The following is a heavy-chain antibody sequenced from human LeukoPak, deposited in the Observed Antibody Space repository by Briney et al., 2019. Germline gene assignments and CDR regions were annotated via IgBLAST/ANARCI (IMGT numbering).Heavy chain of an antibody. J-gene: IGHJ4*02. D-gene: IGHD2-15*01. CDR1: GGSISSYY. Sequence: SETLSLTCTVSGGSISSYYWSWIRQPPGKGLEWIGYIYYSGSTNYNPSLKSRVTISVDTSKNQFSLKLSSVTAADTAVYYCAREEEGGHDYWGQGTLVTVSS. V-gene: IGHV4-59*01. CDR2: IYYSGST. CDR3: AREEEGGHDY.